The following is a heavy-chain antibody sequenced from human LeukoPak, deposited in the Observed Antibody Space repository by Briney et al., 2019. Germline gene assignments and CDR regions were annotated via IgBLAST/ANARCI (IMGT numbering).Heavy chain of an antibody. CDR1: GYTFTGYY. CDR2: IHPNSGGT. V-gene: IGHV1-2*02. Sequence: ASVKVSCKASGYTFTGYYIHWVRRAPGQGLEWMGWIHPNSGGTKFAQSFQGRVTLTRDTSITTASMGLSSLISNDTAVYFCARTAYPSSSWFDPWGQGPQVPVSS. CDR3: ARTAYPSSSWFDP. D-gene: IGHD6-6*01. J-gene: IGHJ5*02.